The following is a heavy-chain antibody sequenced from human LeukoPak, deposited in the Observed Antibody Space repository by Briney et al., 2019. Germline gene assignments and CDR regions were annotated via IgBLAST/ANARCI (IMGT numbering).Heavy chain of an antibody. D-gene: IGHD3-10*01. Sequence: PGGSLRLSCAASGFTFSSYSMHWVRQAPGQGLEWVALISSDGGYKYYADSVEGRFTISRDTSENTLYLQMNSLRPEDTAVYYCARDRYYGSGPYNGMDVWGQGTTVIVSS. CDR3: ARDRYYGSGPYNGMDV. CDR1: GFTFSSYS. V-gene: IGHV3-30-3*01. CDR2: ISSDGGYK. J-gene: IGHJ6*02.